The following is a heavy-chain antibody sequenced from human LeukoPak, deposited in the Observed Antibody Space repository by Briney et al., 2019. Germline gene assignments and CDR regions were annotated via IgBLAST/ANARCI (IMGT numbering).Heavy chain of an antibody. CDR3: ARDARDGYGGNPFDY. CDR2: IRGSGGTT. Sequence: GSLRLSCAASGFTFSSYAMYWVRQAPGKGLEWVSVIRGSGGTTYYADSVKGRFTISRDNSKNMLYLQMNSLRAEDTAVYYCARDARDGYGGNPFDYWGQGTLVTVSS. D-gene: IGHD4-23*01. J-gene: IGHJ4*02. CDR1: GFTFSSYA. V-gene: IGHV3-23*01.